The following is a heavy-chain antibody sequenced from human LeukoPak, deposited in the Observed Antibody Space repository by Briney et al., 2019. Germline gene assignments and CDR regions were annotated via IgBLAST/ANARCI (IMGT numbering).Heavy chain of an antibody. CDR3: ARRRSSGWWGSYVTANWFDP. J-gene: IGHJ5*02. Sequence: SETLSLTCTVSGGSISSGSYYWRWIRQPAGKGLEWIGRIYTSGSTNYNPSLKSRVTISVDTSKNQFSLKLSSVTAADTAVYYCARRRSSGWWGSYVTANWFDPWGQGTLVTVSS. D-gene: IGHD6-19*01. CDR1: GGSISSGSYY. V-gene: IGHV4-61*02. CDR2: IYTSGST.